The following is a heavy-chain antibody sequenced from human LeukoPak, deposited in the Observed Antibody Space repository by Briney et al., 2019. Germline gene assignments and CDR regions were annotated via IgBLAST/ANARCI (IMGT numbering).Heavy chain of an antibody. Sequence: PGGSLRLSCAASGFTFDDYAMHWVRQAPGKGLEWVSAISGSGGSTYYADSVKGRFTISRDNSKNTLYLQMNSLRAEDTAVYYCAKKVWWELLSYFDYWGQGTLVTVSS. J-gene: IGHJ4*02. CDR3: AKKVWWELLSYFDY. D-gene: IGHD1-26*01. V-gene: IGHV3-23*01. CDR1: GFTFDDYA. CDR2: ISGSGGST.